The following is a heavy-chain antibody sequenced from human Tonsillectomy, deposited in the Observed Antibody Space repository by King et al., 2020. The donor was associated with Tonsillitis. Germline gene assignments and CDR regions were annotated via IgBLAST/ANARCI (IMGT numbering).Heavy chain of an antibody. CDR3: AKKGDYYYILTGYSHWYFDL. V-gene: IGHV3-23*03. D-gene: IGHD3-9*01. Sequence: DVQLVESGGGLVQPGGSLRLSCAASGFTFSSYAMSWVRQTPGKGLEWVSVIYSGGSSTYYADSVKGRFTISRDNSKNTLYLQMNSLRAEDTAVYYCAKKGDYYYILTGYSHWYFDLWGRGTLVTVSS. CDR2: IYSGGSST. CDR1: GFTFSSYA. J-gene: IGHJ2*01.